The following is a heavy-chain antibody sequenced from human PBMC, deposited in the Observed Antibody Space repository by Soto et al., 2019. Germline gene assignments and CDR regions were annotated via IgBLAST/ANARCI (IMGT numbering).Heavy chain of an antibody. CDR1: GGTFSSYA. Sequence: GASVKVSCKASGGTFSSYAIRWVRQAPGQGLEWMGGIIPIFGTVNYAQKFQGRVTITADESTSTAYMELSSLRSEDTAVYYCARGGIAAAGMPWFDPWGQGTLVTVSS. D-gene: IGHD6-13*01. CDR3: ARGGIAAAGMPWFDP. CDR2: IIPIFGTV. V-gene: IGHV1-69*13. J-gene: IGHJ5*02.